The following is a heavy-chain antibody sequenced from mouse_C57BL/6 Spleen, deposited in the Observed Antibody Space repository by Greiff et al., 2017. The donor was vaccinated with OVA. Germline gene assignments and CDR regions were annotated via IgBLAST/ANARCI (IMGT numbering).Heavy chain of an antibody. J-gene: IGHJ4*01. V-gene: IGHV1-52*01. D-gene: IGHD2-4*01. CDR2: IDPSDSET. Sequence: QVHVKQPGAELVRPGSSVKLSCKASGYTFTSYWMHWVKQRPIQGLEWIGNIDPSDSETHYNQKFKDKATLTVDKSSSTAYMQLSSLTSEDSAVYYCAIGDYGAMDYWGQGTSVTVSS. CDR3: AIGDYGAMDY. CDR1: GYTFTSYW.